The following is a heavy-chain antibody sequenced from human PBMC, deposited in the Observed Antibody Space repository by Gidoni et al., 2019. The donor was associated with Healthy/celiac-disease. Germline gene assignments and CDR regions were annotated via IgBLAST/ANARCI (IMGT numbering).Heavy chain of an antibody. CDR2: ISYDGSNK. Sequence: QVQLVESGGGVVQPGRSLRLSCAASGFTFSSYAMHWVRQAPGKGLEGVAVISYDGSNKYYADSVKGRFTISRDNSKNTLYLQMNSLRAEDTAVYYCARKPLNDYEPNAFDIWGQGTMVTVSS. D-gene: IGHD4-17*01. V-gene: IGHV3-30-3*01. CDR3: ARKPLNDYEPNAFDI. CDR1: GFTFSSYA. J-gene: IGHJ3*02.